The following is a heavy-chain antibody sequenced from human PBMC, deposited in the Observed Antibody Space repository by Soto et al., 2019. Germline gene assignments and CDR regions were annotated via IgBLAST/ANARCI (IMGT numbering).Heavy chain of an antibody. D-gene: IGHD3-10*01. CDR1: NGSLSGYS. Sequence: QVHLQQWGAGLLKPSETLSLSCSVYNGSLSGYSWNWIRQPPGKGLEWIGEINHLGTINYNPSLRSRVTMSVDRSRNQFSLQLRSVTAADTAVYYCATGGGFIESRMVWFDPWGQGTQVTVSS. V-gene: IGHV4-34*02. CDR2: INHLGTI. CDR3: ATGGGFIESRMVWFDP. J-gene: IGHJ5*02.